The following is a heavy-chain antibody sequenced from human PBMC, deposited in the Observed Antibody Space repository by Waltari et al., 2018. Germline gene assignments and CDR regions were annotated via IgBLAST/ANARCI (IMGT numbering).Heavy chain of an antibody. J-gene: IGHJ5*02. Sequence: QVQLVQSGAEVKKPGSSVKVPCKASGGTFSSYAIRWVRQAPGQGPEWMGGIIPIFGTANYAQKFQGRVTITADESTSTAYMELSSLRSEDTAVYYCARVCSSSSGDWFDPWGQGTLVTVSS. CDR1: GGTFSSYA. CDR2: IIPIFGTA. D-gene: IGHD6-6*01. CDR3: ARVCSSSSGDWFDP. V-gene: IGHV1-69*01.